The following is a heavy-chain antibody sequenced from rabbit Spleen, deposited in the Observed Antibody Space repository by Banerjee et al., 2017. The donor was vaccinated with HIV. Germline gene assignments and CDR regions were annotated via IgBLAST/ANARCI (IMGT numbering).Heavy chain of an antibody. CDR1: GFSFSNSYY. D-gene: IGHD6-1*01. CDR2: IYGGSGGST. Sequence: QSLEESGGDLVKPGASLTLTCTASGFSFSNSYYMCWVRQAPGKGLECIACIYGGSGGSTWYASWAKGRFTISKTSSTTVTLQLNSLTAADTATYFCVRGPPYAGYAGYGYVYLNLWGQGTLVTVS. CDR3: VRGPPYAGYAGYGYVYLNL. V-gene: IGHV1S40*01. J-gene: IGHJ4*01.